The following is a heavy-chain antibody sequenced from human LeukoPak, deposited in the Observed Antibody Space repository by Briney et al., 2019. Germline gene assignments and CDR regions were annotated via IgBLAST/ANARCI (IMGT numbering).Heavy chain of an antibody. CDR2: IYSSGNT. Sequence: SATLSLTCTVAGYSISSGYYWGWIRQPPGKRLEWVGSIYSSGNTYYNPTLKSRVTISVDTSKNQFSLNLTSVTAADAAVYYCARDLGYSGFDWAPWGQGTLVTVSS. CDR3: ARDLGYSGFDWAP. CDR1: GYSISSGYY. J-gene: IGHJ5*02. D-gene: IGHD5-12*01. V-gene: IGHV4-38-2*02.